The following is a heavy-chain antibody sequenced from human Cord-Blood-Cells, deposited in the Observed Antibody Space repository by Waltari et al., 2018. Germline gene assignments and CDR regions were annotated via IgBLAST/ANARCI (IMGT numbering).Heavy chain of an antibody. Sequence: QVQLQQGGAGLLKPSETLSPTCAVYGGSFSGYYWRWIRQPPGKGVEWIGEINHSGSTNYNPSRKSRVTISVDTSKNQCSLKRVSVTAAGRVVYYCARYAGYSSSFDAFDIWGQGTMVTVSS. J-gene: IGHJ3*02. D-gene: IGHD6-13*01. CDR2: INHSGST. CDR1: GGSFSGYY. V-gene: IGHV4-34*01. CDR3: ARYAGYSSSFDAFDI.